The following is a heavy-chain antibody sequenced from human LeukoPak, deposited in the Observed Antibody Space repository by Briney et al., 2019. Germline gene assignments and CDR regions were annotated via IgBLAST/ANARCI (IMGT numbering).Heavy chain of an antibody. D-gene: IGHD3-22*01. J-gene: IGHJ4*02. CDR2: IYYSGST. CDR3: VVDQTRDSRPLIY. V-gene: IGHV4-39*01. Sequence: SETLSLTCTVSGGSISSSSYYWGWIRQPPGKGLEWIGSIYYSGSTYYNPSLKSRVTISVDTSKNQFSLKLSSVTAADTAVYYFVVDQTRDSRPLIYWVQGTLVTVSS. CDR1: GGSISSSSYY.